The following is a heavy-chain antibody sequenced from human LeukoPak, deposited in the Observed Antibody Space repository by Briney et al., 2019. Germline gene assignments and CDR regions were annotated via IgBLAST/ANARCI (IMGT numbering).Heavy chain of an antibody. CDR1: GFTFSSYW. Sequence: PGGSLRLSCAASGFTFSSYWMSWVRQAPGKGLEWVANIKQDGSEKYYADSVKGRFTISRDNAKNSLYLQMNSLRAEDTAVYYCARDLRGDYYAYWGQGTLVTVSS. J-gene: IGHJ4*02. CDR3: ARDLRGDYYAY. D-gene: IGHD3-10*01. CDR2: IKQDGSEK. V-gene: IGHV3-7*01.